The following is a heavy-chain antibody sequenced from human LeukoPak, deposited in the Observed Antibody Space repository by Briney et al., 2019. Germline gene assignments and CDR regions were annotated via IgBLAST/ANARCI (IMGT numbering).Heavy chain of an antibody. CDR2: INHNGNVN. CDR3: ARGVGLDV. J-gene: IGHJ6*02. V-gene: IGHV3-7*03. CDR1: GFTFSDHY. Sequence: GGSLRLSCAASGFTFSDHYMNWARQAPGKGLEWVASINHNGNVNYYVDSVKGRFTISRDNAKNSLYLQMSNLRAEDTAVYFCARGVGLDVWGQGATVTVSS. D-gene: IGHD3-16*01.